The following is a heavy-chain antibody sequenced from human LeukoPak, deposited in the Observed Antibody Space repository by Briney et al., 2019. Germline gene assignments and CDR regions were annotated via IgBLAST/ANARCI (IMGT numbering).Heavy chain of an antibody. CDR2: ISSSSSYI. V-gene: IGHV3-21*04. CDR1: GFTFSSYS. D-gene: IGHD6-19*01. Sequence: GGSLRLSCAASGFTFSSYSMNWVRQAPGKGLEWVSSISSSSSYIYYADSVKGRFTISRDNAKNSLYLQMNSLRAEDTAVYYCAKGLRGSGWSPLDYWGQGTLVTVSS. CDR3: AKGLRGSGWSPLDY. J-gene: IGHJ4*02.